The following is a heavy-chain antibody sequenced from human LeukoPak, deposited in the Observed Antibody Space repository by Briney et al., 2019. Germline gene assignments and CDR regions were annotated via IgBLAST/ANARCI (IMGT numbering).Heavy chain of an antibody. J-gene: IGHJ4*02. CDR3: ARNHVAVAGTDFDY. CDR1: GFTFSSYS. V-gene: IGHV3-48*01. D-gene: IGHD6-19*01. CDR2: ISSSSTI. Sequence: PGGFLRLSCAASGFTFSSYSMNWVRQAPGKGLEWVSYISSSSTIYYADSVKGRFTISRDNAKNSLYLQMNSLRAEDTAVYYCARNHVAVAGTDFDYWGQGTLVTVSS.